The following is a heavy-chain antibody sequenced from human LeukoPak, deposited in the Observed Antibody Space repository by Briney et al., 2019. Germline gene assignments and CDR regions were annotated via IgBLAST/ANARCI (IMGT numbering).Heavy chain of an antibody. D-gene: IGHD6-6*01. J-gene: IGHJ6*02. V-gene: IGHV3-15*01. Sequence: GGSLRLSCAASGFTFKNAWMSWVRQAPGKGLEWVGRIKSKTDGGTTDYAAPVKGRFTISRDNAKNSLYLQMNSLRAEDTAVYYCARDSSSSLYYYYGMDVWGQGTTVTVSS. CDR2: IKSKTDGGTT. CDR1: GFTFKNAW. CDR3: ARDSSSSLYYYYGMDV.